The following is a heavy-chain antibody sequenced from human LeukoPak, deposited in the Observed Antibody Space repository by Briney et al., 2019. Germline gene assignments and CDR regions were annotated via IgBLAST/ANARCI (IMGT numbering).Heavy chain of an antibody. Sequence: ASVKVSCKASGYTFNKYGISWVRQAPGQGLEWMGWISCYNGDTRYAQKFQGRVTMTKDTSTSTVHMELRSLRSDDTAVYYCAGDPSNTSGYYVYHDYWGQGALVTVSS. CDR3: AGDPSNTSGYYVYHDY. J-gene: IGHJ4*02. D-gene: IGHD2-2*01. CDR1: GYTFNKYG. CDR2: ISCYNGDT. V-gene: IGHV1-18*01.